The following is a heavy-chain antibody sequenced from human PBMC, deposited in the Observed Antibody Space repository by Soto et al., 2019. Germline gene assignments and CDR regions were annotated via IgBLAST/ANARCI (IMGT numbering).Heavy chain of an antibody. CDR1: VVSLNTLDTW. CDR2: DHSGGGT. Sequence: QVQLQESGSGLVKPSQSLSLPCTVSVVSLNTLDTWWSGIGRPPGKGLEFIGNDHSGGGTYYDATFRSRVSISADTSNSQFSLKLSSVTVADTAVYFCVRSRQMESGNDYGLDVWGQGTTVTVSS. V-gene: IGHV4-30-4*01. CDR3: VRSRQMESGNDYGLDV. D-gene: IGHD1-1*01. J-gene: IGHJ6*02.